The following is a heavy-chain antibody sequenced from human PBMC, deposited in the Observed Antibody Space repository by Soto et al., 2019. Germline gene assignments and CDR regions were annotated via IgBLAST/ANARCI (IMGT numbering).Heavy chain of an antibody. Sequence: SETLSLTCAVSGASINNNDYYWSWIRQTPGKGLEWIGYVYYSGTTDYIPSLKSRLSMSIDKSQNQFTLKLNSVTAADTATYYCARMSYFYDKWYFDLWGRGTLVTVSS. D-gene: IGHD3-22*01. CDR3: ARMSYFYDKWYFDL. V-gene: IGHV4-30-4*01. CDR2: VYYSGTT. J-gene: IGHJ2*01. CDR1: GASINNNDYY.